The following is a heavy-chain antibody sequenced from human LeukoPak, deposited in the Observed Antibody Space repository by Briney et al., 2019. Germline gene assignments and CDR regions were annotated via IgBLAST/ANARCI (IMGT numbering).Heavy chain of an antibody. D-gene: IGHD3-10*01. CDR3: AKGVRGVIIPFGALDI. V-gene: IGHV3-23*01. CDR2: ISGSGGST. J-gene: IGHJ3*02. CDR1: GFTFSSYA. Sequence: GGSLRLSCAASGFTFSSYAMSWVRQAPGKGLEWVSAISGSGGSTYYADSVKGRFTISRDNSRNTLYLQMNSLRAEDTAVYYCAKGVRGVIIPFGALDIWGQGTMVTVSS.